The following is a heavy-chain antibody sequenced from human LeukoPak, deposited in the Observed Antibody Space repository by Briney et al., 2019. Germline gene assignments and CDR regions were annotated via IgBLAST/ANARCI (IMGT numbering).Heavy chain of an antibody. D-gene: IGHD3-3*01. V-gene: IGHV4-59*01. J-gene: IGHJ6*03. CDR3: ARVVQFLSSMDV. CDR2: IYYSGST. Sequence: PSETLSLTCTVSGGSISSYYWSWIRQPPGKGLEWIGYIYYSGSTNYNPSLKGRVTISVDTSKNQFSLKLSSVTAADTAVYSCARVVQFLSSMDVWGKGTTVTVSS. CDR1: GGSISSYY.